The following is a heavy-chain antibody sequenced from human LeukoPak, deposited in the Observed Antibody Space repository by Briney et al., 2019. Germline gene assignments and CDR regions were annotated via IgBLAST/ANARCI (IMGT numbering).Heavy chain of an antibody. CDR2: IYTSGST. Sequence: PSETLSLTCTVSGDSVSSLSSYWGWIRQPPGKGLEWIGRIYTSGSTNYNPSLKSRVTISVDTSKNQFSLKLSSVTAADTAVYYCARDGQLGPYFDYWGQGTLVTVSS. J-gene: IGHJ4*02. V-gene: IGHV4-39*07. D-gene: IGHD6-13*01. CDR1: GDSVSSLSSY. CDR3: ARDGQLGPYFDY.